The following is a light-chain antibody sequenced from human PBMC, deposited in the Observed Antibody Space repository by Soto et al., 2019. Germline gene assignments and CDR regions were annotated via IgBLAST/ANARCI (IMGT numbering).Light chain of an antibody. Sequence: EIVLTQSPGTLSLSPGERATLSCRASQSVANNYLAWYQQKPGQAPRFLIYDASSRATGIPDRFSGSGSGTDFTLTISRLEPEDFAVYYCEQYGSTPHTFGGGTKAEI. CDR1: QSVANNY. CDR2: DAS. CDR3: EQYGSTPHT. J-gene: IGKJ4*01. V-gene: IGKV3-20*01.